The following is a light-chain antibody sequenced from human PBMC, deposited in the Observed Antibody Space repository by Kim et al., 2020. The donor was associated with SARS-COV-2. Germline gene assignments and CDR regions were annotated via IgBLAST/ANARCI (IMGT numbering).Light chain of an antibody. Sequence: ASGGDRVTITWRASQSISSYLNWYQQKPGKAPKLLIYAASSLQSGVPSRFSGSGSGTDFTLTISSLQPEDFATYYCQQSYSTLALTFGGGTKVEIK. V-gene: IGKV1-39*01. CDR1: QSISSY. CDR3: QQSYSTLALT. CDR2: AAS. J-gene: IGKJ4*01.